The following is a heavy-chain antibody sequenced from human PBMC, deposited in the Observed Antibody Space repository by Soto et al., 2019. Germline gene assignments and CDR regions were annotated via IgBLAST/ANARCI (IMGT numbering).Heavy chain of an antibody. CDR3: ARDFGIAVAGLLWYFDY. D-gene: IGHD6-19*01. J-gene: IGHJ4*02. Sequence: QVQLVESGGGVVQPGRSLRLSCAASGFTFSSYAMHWVRQAPGKGLEWVAVISYDGSNKYYADSVKGRFTISRDNSKNMLYLQMNSLRAEDTAVYYCARDFGIAVAGLLWYFDYWGQGTLVTVSS. V-gene: IGHV3-30-3*01. CDR2: ISYDGSNK. CDR1: GFTFSSYA.